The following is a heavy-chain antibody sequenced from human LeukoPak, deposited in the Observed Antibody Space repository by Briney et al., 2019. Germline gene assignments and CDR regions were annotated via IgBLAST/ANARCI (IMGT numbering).Heavy chain of an antibody. V-gene: IGHV3-21*01. D-gene: IGHD2-15*01. Sequence: GGSLRLSCAASAFTLSTYTMNWVRQIPGRGLEWVSCISSDSTYIHYADSVKGRFTISRDNAKKSLSLEMNSLRAEDTAVYYCARDHGSGSTDYFDSWGQGTLVTVSA. CDR3: ARDHGSGSTDYFDS. J-gene: IGHJ4*02. CDR2: ISSDSTYI. CDR1: AFTLSTYT.